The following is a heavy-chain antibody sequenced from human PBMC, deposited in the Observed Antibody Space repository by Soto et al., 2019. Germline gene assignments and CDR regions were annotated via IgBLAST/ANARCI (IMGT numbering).Heavy chain of an antibody. CDR2: IYPGDSDT. Sequence: GESLKLSCKGSGYSFTSYWIGWVRQMPGKGLEWMGIIYPGDSDTRYSPSFQGQVTISADKSITTAYLQWSSLKASDTAIYYCARSYGGEYYDRRNYYYAYWGRGTLVTVSS. J-gene: IGHJ4*02. CDR1: GYSFTSYW. V-gene: IGHV5-51*01. D-gene: IGHD3-22*01. CDR3: ARSYGGEYYDRRNYYYAY.